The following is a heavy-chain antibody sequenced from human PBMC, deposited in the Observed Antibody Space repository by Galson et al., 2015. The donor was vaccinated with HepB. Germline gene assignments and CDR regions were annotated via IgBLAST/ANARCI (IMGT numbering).Heavy chain of an antibody. CDR3: ARLSVYPMGWFDP. J-gene: IGHJ5*02. D-gene: IGHD3-16*02. CDR1: GYTFTSYY. CDR2: INPSDGTT. V-gene: IGHV1-46*01. Sequence: SVKVSCKASGYTFTSYYMHWVRQAPGQGLEWMGIINPSDGTTSYAQKFQGRVTMTRGTSTNTVYMELSSLRSEDTAMYYCARLSVYPMGWFDPWGQGALVTVSS.